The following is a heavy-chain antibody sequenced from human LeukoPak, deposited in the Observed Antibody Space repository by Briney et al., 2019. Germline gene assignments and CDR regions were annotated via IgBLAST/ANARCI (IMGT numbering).Heavy chain of an antibody. CDR2: TNLDGRST. J-gene: IGHJ4*02. CDR3: GRGGKVEQLVLAR. CDR1: GFTFSNYW. V-gene: IGHV3-74*01. D-gene: IGHD6-13*01. Sequence: GGSLRLSCVASGFTFSNYWIHWVRQVPGKGLVWVSRTNLDGRSTTYADSVKGRFTISRDNAKNTLFLQMNSLRAEDTAVYYCGRGGKVEQLVLARWGQGSLVTVSS.